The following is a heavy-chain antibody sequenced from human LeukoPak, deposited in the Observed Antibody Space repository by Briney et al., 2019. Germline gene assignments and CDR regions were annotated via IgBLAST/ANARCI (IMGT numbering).Heavy chain of an antibody. D-gene: IGHD3-16*01. CDR2: ISSSSGST. V-gene: IGHV3-23*01. Sequence: PGGSLRLSCAASGFTFSNYAMSWVRQAPGKGLEWVSSISSSSGSTNYADSVKGRFTISRDNSKNTVYLQMNSLRAEDMAVYYCATTFAFDIWGQGTMVTVSS. J-gene: IGHJ3*02. CDR1: GFTFSNYA. CDR3: ATTFAFDI.